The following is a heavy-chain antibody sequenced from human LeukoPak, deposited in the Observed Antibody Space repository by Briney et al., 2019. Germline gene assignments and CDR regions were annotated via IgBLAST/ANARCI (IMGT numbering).Heavy chain of an antibody. CDR2: IYYSGST. CDR1: GGSISSAGYY. D-gene: IGHD3-10*01. J-gene: IGHJ5*02. V-gene: IGHV4-31*03. Sequence: SETLSLTCTVSGGSISSAGYYWTWIRPHPGKGLEWIGYIYYSGSTYYSPSLESRVTISLDTSKNLFYLNLSSVTAADTAVYECAAYGLGSSRRFDPWGPGTLVTVSS. CDR3: AAYGLGSSRRFDP.